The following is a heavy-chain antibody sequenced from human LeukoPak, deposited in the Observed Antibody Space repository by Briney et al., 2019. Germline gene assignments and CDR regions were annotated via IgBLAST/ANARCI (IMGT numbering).Heavy chain of an antibody. D-gene: IGHD2-15*01. CDR3: AKGSGGSCYSSSDY. J-gene: IGHJ4*02. V-gene: IGHV3-23*01. CDR1: GFTFSSYA. Sequence: PGGSLRLSCAASGFTFSSYAMSWVRQAPGKGLEWVSVICGSGDTTYYADSVKGRFTISRDDSKNTLYLQMNSLRAEDTAVYYCAKGSGGSCYSSSDYWGQGTLVTVSS. CDR2: ICGSGDTT.